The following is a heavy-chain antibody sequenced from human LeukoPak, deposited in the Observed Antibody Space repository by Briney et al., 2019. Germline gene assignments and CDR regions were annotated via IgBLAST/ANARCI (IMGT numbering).Heavy chain of an antibody. CDR1: GGTFSIYA. CDR3: ARESLGPLYYYMDV. V-gene: IGHV1-69*05. CDR2: IIPIFGTA. J-gene: IGHJ6*03. Sequence: ASVKVSCKASGGTFSIYAISWVRQAPGQGLEWMGRIIPIFGTANYAQKFQGRVTITTDESTSTAYMELSSLRSEDTAVYYCARESLGPLYYYMDVWGKGTTVTVSS.